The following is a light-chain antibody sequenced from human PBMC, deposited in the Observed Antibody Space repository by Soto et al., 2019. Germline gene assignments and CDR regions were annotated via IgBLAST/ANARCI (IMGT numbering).Light chain of an antibody. V-gene: IGLV4-69*01. J-gene: IGLJ2*01. CDR2: LNSDGSH. CDR1: SGHSNYA. CDR3: QTWGSGIVV. Sequence: QSVLTQSPSASASLGASVKLTCTLSSGHSNYAIAWHQQQSEKGPRYLMKLNSDGSHSKGDGIPDRFSGSSSGAERYLTIASLQSEDAADYYCQTWGSGIVVFGGGTKVTVL.